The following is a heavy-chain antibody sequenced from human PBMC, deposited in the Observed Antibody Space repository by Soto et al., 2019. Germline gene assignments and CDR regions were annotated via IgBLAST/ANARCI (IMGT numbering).Heavy chain of an antibody. V-gene: IGHV4-34*01. CDR3: ARAGIQLWSNYSMDV. J-gene: IGHJ6*02. D-gene: IGHD5-18*01. CDR1: GGSFSGYY. Sequence: QVQLQQWGAGLLKPSETLSLTCAVYGGSFSGYYWSWIRQPPGKGLRWIGEINNSGSNNYNPSLKIRVTISVDTSKNQFSLKLSSVTAADTAVYYCARAGIQLWSNYSMDVSGQVTTVTVSS. CDR2: INNSGSN.